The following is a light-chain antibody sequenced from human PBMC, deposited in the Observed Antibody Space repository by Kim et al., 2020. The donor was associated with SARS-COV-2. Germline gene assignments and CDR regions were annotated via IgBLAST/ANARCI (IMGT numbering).Light chain of an antibody. J-gene: IGKJ5*01. CDR1: QSVSSN. Sequence: EIVMTQSPATLSVSPGERATLSCRASQSVSSNLAWYQQKPGQAPRLLIYGASTRATGIPARFSGSGSGTEFTLTISSLQSEDFAVYYCQQYKNWLISLGQETQLKIK. CDR3: QQYKNWLIS. CDR2: GAS. V-gene: IGKV3-15*01.